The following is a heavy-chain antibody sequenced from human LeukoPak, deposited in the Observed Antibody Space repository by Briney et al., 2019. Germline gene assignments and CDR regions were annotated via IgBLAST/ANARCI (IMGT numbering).Heavy chain of an antibody. J-gene: IGHJ4*02. CDR3: AKGTTVIPDY. CDR2: ISYDGSNK. V-gene: IGHV3-30*18. CDR1: GFTFSSYG. D-gene: IGHD4-17*01. Sequence: PGRSLRLSCAASGFTFSSYGMHWVRQAPGKGLEWVAVISYDGSNKYYADSVKGRFTISRDNSKNTLNLQMNSLRAEDTAVYYCAKGTTVIPDYWGQGTLVTVSS.